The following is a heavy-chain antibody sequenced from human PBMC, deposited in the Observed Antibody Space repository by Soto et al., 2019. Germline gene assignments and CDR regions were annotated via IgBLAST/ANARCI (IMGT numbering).Heavy chain of an antibody. CDR2: IYYSGST. J-gene: IGHJ3*02. Sequence: SETLSLTFNVSGGSISSSSYYWGCIRQPPGKGLEWNGSIYYSGSTYYNPSLKSRVTISVDTSKNQFSLKLSYVTAADTAVYYCARPQLRFWSNDAFDIWGQGTMVTVSS. CDR1: GGSISSSSYY. V-gene: IGHV4-39*01. CDR3: ARPQLRFWSNDAFDI. D-gene: IGHD3-3*01.